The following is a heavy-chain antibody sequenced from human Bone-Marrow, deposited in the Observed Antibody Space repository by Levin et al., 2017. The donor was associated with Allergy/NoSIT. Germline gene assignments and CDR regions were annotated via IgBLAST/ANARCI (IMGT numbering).Heavy chain of an antibody. V-gene: IGHV3-23*01. CDR1: GFPFRSYG. J-gene: IGHJ4*02. CDR3: AKDRSVAGTSFCDY. D-gene: IGHD6-19*01. CDR2: ISSGGGST. Sequence: LSLTCAASGFPFRSYGMSWVRQAPGKGLEWVSAISSGGGSTYYADSVKGRFTISRDNSKSTLYLQMNSLRSEDTAVYYCAKDRSVAGTSFCDYWGQGILVTVSS.